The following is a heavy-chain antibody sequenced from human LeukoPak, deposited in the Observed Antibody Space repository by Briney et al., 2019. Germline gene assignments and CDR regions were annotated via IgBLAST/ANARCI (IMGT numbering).Heavy chain of an antibody. J-gene: IGHJ4*02. D-gene: IGHD3-22*01. V-gene: IGHV3-11*01. CDR1: GFTFSDYY. Sequence: GGSLRLSCAASGFTFSDYYMSWIRQAPGKGLEWVSYISSSGSTIYYADSVKGRFTISRDNAKNSLYLQMNSLRAEDTAVYYCAGDYSDSSGYYYFDYWGQGTLVTVSS. CDR2: ISSSGSTI. CDR3: AGDYSDSSGYYYFDY.